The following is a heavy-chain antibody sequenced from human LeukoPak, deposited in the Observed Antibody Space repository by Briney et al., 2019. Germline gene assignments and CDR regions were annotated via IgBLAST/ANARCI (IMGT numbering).Heavy chain of an antibody. CDR3: ARDSRRELLHAFDI. Sequence: SETLSLTCTVSGGSISTFYWSWIRQPPWKGLEWIAYIDYTASTNYNPSLKSRVTISVDTSKNQFSLKLSSVTAADTAVYYCARDSRRELLHAFDIWGQGTMVTVSS. D-gene: IGHD1-26*01. V-gene: IGHV4-59*01. J-gene: IGHJ3*02. CDR2: IDYTAST. CDR1: GGSISTFY.